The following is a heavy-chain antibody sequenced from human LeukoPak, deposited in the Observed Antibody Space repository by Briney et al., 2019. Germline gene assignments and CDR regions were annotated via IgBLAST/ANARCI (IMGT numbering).Heavy chain of an antibody. J-gene: IGHJ6*03. Sequence: GGSLRLSCAASGFTFSSYWMSWVRQAPGKGLEWVANIKQDGSEKYYVDSVKGRFTISRDNAKNSLHLQMNSLRAEDTALYYCAKEGEGYSSSWLYYYYYMDVWGKGTTVTISS. CDR3: AKEGEGYSSSWLYYYYYMDV. D-gene: IGHD6-13*01. V-gene: IGHV3-7*03. CDR2: IKQDGSEK. CDR1: GFTFSSYW.